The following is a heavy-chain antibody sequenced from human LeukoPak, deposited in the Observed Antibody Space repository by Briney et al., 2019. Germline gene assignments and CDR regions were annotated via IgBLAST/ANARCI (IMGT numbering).Heavy chain of an antibody. V-gene: IGHV3-23*01. Sequence: GGSLRLSCAASGFTFSSYAMSWVRQAPGKGLEWVSAISGIGGSTYYADSVKGRFTISRDNSKNTLYLQMNSLRAEDTAVYYCAKDRLGYCSSTSCTAPLDYWGQGTLVTVSS. CDR3: AKDRLGYCSSTSCTAPLDY. CDR2: ISGIGGST. J-gene: IGHJ4*02. D-gene: IGHD2-2*01. CDR1: GFTFSSYA.